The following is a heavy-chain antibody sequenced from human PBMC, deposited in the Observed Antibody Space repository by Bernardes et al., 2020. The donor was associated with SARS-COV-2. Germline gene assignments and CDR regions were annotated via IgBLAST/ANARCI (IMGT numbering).Heavy chain of an antibody. Sequence: SVKVSWKASGDTFTSYAFSWVRQAPGQGLEWMGRIIPRFGSTNYAQNFQGRVTITADESSSTAYMELSSLRSEDTALYYCASGGSSLCLWGQGTLVTVSS. CDR2: IIPRFGST. CDR3: ASGGSSLCL. V-gene: IGHV1-69*13. J-gene: IGHJ4*02. CDR1: GDTFTSYA. D-gene: IGHD3-16*01.